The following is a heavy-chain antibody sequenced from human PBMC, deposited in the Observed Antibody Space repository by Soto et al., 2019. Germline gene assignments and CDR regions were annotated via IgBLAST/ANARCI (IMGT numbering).Heavy chain of an antibody. J-gene: IGHJ4*02. CDR3: AKLGSISWSPHYYFDY. V-gene: IGHV3-23*01. CDR2: ITGSGDDT. Sequence: EVQLLESGGGLVQPGGSLRLSCAASGFTFNNYAMGRVRQAPGKGLEWVSAITGSGDDTYYLDSVKGRFTISRDNSKKTLYLQMNSLRAEDTAIYYCAKLGSISWSPHYYFDYWGQGTLVTVSS. D-gene: IGHD3-10*01. CDR1: GFTFNNYA.